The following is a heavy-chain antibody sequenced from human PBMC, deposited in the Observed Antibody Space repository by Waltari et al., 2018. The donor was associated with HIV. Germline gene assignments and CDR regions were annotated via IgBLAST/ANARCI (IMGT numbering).Heavy chain of an antibody. Sequence: QVQLVESGGGVVQRGKSLSLSCAASGLTFSSYGMHWVRQAPGKGLEWVAVIWFHGNNKYYANSVKGRFTISRDNSKNTLYLQLNSLRAEDTGVYYCVASWEPAGNDGLDIWGQGTTVTVSS. D-gene: IGHD1-26*01. CDR1: GLTFSSYG. CDR3: VASWEPAGNDGLDI. CDR2: IWFHGNNK. V-gene: IGHV3-33*01. J-gene: IGHJ3*02.